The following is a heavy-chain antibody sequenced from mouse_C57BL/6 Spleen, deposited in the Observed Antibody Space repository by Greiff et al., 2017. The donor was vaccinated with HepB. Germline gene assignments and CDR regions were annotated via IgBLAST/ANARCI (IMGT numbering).Heavy chain of an antibody. V-gene: IGHV14-4*01. CDR3: TTNDYDAPWFAY. CDR1: GFNIKDDY. D-gene: IGHD2-4*01. Sequence: VQLQQSGAELVRPGASVKLSCTASGFNIKDDYMHWVKQRPEQGLEWIGWIDPENGDTEYASKFQGKATITADTSSNTAYLQLSSLTSEDTAVYYCTTNDYDAPWFAYWGQGTLVTVSA. J-gene: IGHJ3*01. CDR2: IDPENGDT.